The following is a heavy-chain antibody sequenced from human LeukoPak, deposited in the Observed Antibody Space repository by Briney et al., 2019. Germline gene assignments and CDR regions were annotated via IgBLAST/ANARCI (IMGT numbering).Heavy chain of an antibody. Sequence: ASVKVSCKASGYTFTGYYMHWVRQAPGQGLEWMGGINPNSGGTNYAQKFQGRVTMTRDTSISTAYMELSRLRSDDTAVYYCARDPQGGYSGYDPDYWGQGTLVTVSS. V-gene: IGHV1-2*02. CDR3: ARDPQGGYSGYDPDY. CDR1: GYTFTGYY. CDR2: INPNSGGT. J-gene: IGHJ4*02. D-gene: IGHD5-12*01.